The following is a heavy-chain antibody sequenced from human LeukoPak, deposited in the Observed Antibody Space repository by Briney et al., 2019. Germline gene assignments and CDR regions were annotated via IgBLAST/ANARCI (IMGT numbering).Heavy chain of an antibody. Sequence: PGGSLRLSCAASGFTFSSYGMHWVRQAPGKGLEWVAVISYDGSNKYYADSVKGRFTISRDNSKNTLYLQMYSLRAEDTAVYYCAKTPYGDYVLDYYYYMDVWGKGTTVTISS. J-gene: IGHJ6*03. D-gene: IGHD4-17*01. CDR1: GFTFSSYG. V-gene: IGHV3-30*18. CDR3: AKTPYGDYVLDYYYYMDV. CDR2: ISYDGSNK.